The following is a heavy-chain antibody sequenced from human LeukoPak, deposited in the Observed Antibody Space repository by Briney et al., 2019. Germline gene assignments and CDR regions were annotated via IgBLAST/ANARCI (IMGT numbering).Heavy chain of an antibody. CDR1: GGSISSYY. CDR2: IYYSGST. D-gene: IGHD3-22*01. V-gene: IGHV4-59*01. CDR3: ARDCNYYDSSGFYGMDV. Sequence: SETLSLTCTVSGGSISSYYWSWLRQPPGKGLEWIGYIYYSGSTNYNPSLKSRVTISVDTSKNQFSLKLSSVTAADTAVYYCARDCNYYDSSGFYGMDVGGQGTRSPSP. J-gene: IGHJ6*02.